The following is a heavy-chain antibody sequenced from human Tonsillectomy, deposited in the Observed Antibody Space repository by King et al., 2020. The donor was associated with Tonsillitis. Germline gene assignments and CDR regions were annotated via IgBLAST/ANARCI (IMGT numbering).Heavy chain of an antibody. D-gene: IGHD3-22*01. CDR1: GFTFSSYW. V-gene: IGHV3-7*01. CDR2: IKQDGSEK. Sequence: VQLVESGGGLVQPGGSLRLSCAASGFTFSSYWMSWVRQAPGKGLEWVANIKQDGSEKYYVDSVKGRFTISRDNAKKYLYLQINSLRAEDTAVYYCARDLRSNTMIAVVMSAFDIWGQGTMVTVSS. CDR3: ARDLRSNTMIAVVMSAFDI. J-gene: IGHJ3*02.